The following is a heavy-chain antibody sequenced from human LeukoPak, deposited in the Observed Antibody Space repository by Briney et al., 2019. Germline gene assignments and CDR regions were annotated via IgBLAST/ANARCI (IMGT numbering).Heavy chain of an antibody. D-gene: IGHD6-6*01. CDR3: ARWDSSASYLDY. V-gene: IGHV4-31*03. CDR2: IYYSGST. J-gene: IGHJ4*02. CDR1: GGSISSGGYY. Sequence: PSETLSLTCTVSGGSISSGGYYWSWIRQHPGKGLEWIGYIYYSGSTYYNPSLKSRVTISVDTSKNQFSLKLSSVTAADTAVYYCARWDSSASYLDYWGQGTLVTVSS.